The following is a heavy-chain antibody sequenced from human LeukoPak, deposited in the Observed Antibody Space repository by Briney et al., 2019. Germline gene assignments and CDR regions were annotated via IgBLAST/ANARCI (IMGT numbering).Heavy chain of an antibody. J-gene: IGHJ4*01. Sequence: HPGGSLRLPCVASGFTFSSSWMTWVRQAPGMGLERVANIKADGSGKYYVDSVRGRFSISRDNAKNSLYLELNSLRAEDTGVYFCARDRGWQQFDYWGQGTLVTVSS. CDR1: GFTFSSSW. D-gene: IGHD5-24*01. V-gene: IGHV3-7*01. CDR3: ARDRGWQQFDY. CDR2: IKADGSGK.